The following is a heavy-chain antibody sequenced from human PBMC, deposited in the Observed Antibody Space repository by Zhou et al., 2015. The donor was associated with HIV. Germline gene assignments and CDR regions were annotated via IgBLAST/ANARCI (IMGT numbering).Heavy chain of an antibody. Sequence: QVYLVQSGAELRKPGSSVKVSCKTYGAPFNTFALNWVRQAPGQGPEWMGTLTPMFTRAEYSRKFRGRVTMTADMSTDTGYMELSSLRSEDTAIYYCARGPSRLLAGSYNYDYWGQGTLVTVSS. CDR1: GAPFNTFA. CDR2: LTPMFTRA. D-gene: IGHD3-10*01. CDR3: ARGPSRLLAGSYNYDY. V-gene: IGHV1-69*06. J-gene: IGHJ4*02.